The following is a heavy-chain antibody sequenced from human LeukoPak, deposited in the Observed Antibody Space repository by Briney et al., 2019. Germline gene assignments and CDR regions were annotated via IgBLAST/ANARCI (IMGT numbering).Heavy chain of an antibody. CDR1: GGSISSYY. V-gene: IGHV4-59*01. CDR2: IYYSGTT. CDR3: ARVSWPDAFDI. D-gene: IGHD5-12*01. J-gene: IGHJ3*02. Sequence: SETLSLTCTVSGGSISSYYWSWIRQPPGKGLEWIGYIYYSGTTNYNPSLKSRVTISVDTSKNQFSLKLSSVTAADTAIYYCARVSWPDAFDIWGQGTMVTVSS.